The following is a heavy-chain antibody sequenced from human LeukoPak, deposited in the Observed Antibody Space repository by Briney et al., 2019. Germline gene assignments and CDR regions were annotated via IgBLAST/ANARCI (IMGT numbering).Heavy chain of an antibody. Sequence: ASVKVSCKVSGYTLTELSMHWVRHAPGKGLEWMGGFDPEDDETIYAQKFQGRVTMTRDTSISTAYMELSSLRSDDTAVYYCARAADQLYYDCWGGPGDYWGQGTLVTVSS. J-gene: IGHJ4*02. D-gene: IGHD3-3*01. CDR1: GYTLTELS. V-gene: IGHV1-24*01. CDR2: FDPEDDET. CDR3: ARAADQLYYDCWGGPGDY.